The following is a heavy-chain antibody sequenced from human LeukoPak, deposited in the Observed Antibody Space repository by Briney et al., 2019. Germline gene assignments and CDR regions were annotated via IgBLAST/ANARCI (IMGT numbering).Heavy chain of an antibody. D-gene: IGHD3-10*01. CDR2: ISAYNGNT. CDR1: GYTFTSYG. CDR3: ARDGQPIYGSGSYGWFDP. J-gene: IGHJ5*02. V-gene: IGHV1-18*01. Sequence: PLASVKVSCKASGYTFTSYGISWVRQAPGQGLEWMGWISAYNGNTNYAQKLQGRVTMTTDTSTSTAYMDLRSLRSDDTAVYYCARDGQPIYGSGSYGWFDPWGQGTLVTVSS.